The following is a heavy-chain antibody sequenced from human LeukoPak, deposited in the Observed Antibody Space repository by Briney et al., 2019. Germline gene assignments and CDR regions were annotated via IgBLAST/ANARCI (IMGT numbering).Heavy chain of an antibody. J-gene: IGHJ5*02. CDR3: ARELDGNGGWFDP. Sequence: SETLSLTCTVSGDSIIDYYWSWIRQSPGKGLEWIGEVYYSGSTHYNPSLKSRVTISVDTSNNQFSLRLTSVTAADTAIYYCARELDGNGGWFDPWGQGTLVTVSS. CDR1: GDSIIDYY. D-gene: IGHD5-24*01. V-gene: IGHV4-59*01. CDR2: VYYSGST.